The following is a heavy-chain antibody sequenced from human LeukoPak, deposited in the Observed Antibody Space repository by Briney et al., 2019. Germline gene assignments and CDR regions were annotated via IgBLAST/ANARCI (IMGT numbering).Heavy chain of an antibody. V-gene: IGHV4-4*07. CDR2: IYTSGST. J-gene: IGHJ3*02. Sequence: SETLSLTCTVSGGSISSYYWSWIRQPAGKGLEWIGYIYTSGSTNYNPSLKSRVTMSADTSKNQFSLRLSSVTAADTAVYYCARSRYSSAWYAFDIWGQGTMVTVSS. CDR1: GGSISSYY. CDR3: ARSRYSSAWYAFDI. D-gene: IGHD6-19*01.